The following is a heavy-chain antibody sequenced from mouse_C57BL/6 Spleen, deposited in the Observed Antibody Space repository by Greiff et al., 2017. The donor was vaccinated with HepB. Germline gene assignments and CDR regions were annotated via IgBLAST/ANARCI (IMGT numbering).Heavy chain of an antibody. CDR1: GYSITSGYY. CDR2: ISYDGSN. V-gene: IGHV3-6*01. CDR3: ARGLLRAMDY. Sequence: EVQLVESGPGLVKPSQSLSLTCSVTGYSITSGYYWNWIRQFPGNKLEWMGYISYDGSNNYNPSLKNRISITRDTSKNQFFLKLNSVTTEDTATYYCARGLLRAMDYWGQGTSVTVSS. J-gene: IGHJ4*01.